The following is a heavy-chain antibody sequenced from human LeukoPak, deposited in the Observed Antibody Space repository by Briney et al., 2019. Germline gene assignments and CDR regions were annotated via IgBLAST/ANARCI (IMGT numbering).Heavy chain of an antibody. J-gene: IGHJ4*02. V-gene: IGHV4-39*07. Sequence: SETLSLTCTVSDGSISSSSYYWGWIRQPPGKGLEWIGSIYYSGSTYYNPSLKSRVTISVDTSKNQFSLKLSSVTAADTAVYYCARVRGGTVPDYWGQGTLVTVSS. CDR2: IYYSGST. CDR1: DGSISSSSYY. CDR3: ARVRGGTVPDY. D-gene: IGHD4-17*01.